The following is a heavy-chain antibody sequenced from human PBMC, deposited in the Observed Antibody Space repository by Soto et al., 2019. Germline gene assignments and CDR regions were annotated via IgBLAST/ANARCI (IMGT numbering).Heavy chain of an antibody. CDR2: IKEDGSET. V-gene: IGHV3-7*05. CDR1: GFTFSDFW. D-gene: IGHD1-26*01. J-gene: IGHJ5*01. CDR3: ARGGSHSSDS. Sequence: EVQLVESGGNLVQPGGSLRLSCAASGFTFSDFWMSWVRRAPGRGLEWVANIKEDGSETYYVDSVEGRFTISRDNAKKSLYLQMNSLRAEDTALYYCARGGSHSSDSWGQEPWSPSPQ.